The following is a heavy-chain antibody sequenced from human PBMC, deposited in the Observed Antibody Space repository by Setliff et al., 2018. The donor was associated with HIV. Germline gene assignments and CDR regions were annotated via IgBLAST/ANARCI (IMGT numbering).Heavy chain of an antibody. Sequence: SETLSLTCTVSGGSISTYYWSWIRQSPGKGLEWIGHIYTSGSTNYNPSLKSRVIISIDTSKNQFSLKLFSVTAADTAVYYCASRRGGGFLAWPDPYFDYWGQGTLVTVSS. CDR1: GGSISTYY. CDR2: IYTSGST. V-gene: IGHV4-4*08. CDR3: ASRRGGGFLAWPDPYFDY. J-gene: IGHJ4*02. D-gene: IGHD3-3*01.